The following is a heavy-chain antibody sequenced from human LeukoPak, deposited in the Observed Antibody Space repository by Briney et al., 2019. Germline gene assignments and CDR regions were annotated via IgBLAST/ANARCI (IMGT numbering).Heavy chain of an antibody. Sequence: GGSPLLSCSTSGFPFSSYWMNWVRQAPGKGLEWVANIEQDGSEKNYVDSVKGRFTISRDNAKNSLYLQMSSLRAEDTAVYYCAGGRGWSSDYWGQGTLVTVSS. D-gene: IGHD6-19*01. CDR1: GFPFSSYW. J-gene: IGHJ4*02. V-gene: IGHV3-7*05. CDR3: AGGRGWSSDY. CDR2: IEQDGSEK.